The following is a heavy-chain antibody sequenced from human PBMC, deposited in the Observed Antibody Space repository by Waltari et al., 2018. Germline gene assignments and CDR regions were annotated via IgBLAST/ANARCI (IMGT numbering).Heavy chain of an antibody. CDR1: GFTFSSYA. D-gene: IGHD3-22*01. J-gene: IGHJ6*02. CDR3: AGRGYQTYYYYYGMDV. V-gene: IGHV3-23*01. Sequence: EVQLLESGGGLVQPGGSLRLSCAASGFTFSSYAMSWVRQAPGKGLEWVSAISGSGGSTYYADSVKGRFTISRDNSKNTLYLQMNSLRAEDTAVYYCAGRGYQTYYYYYGMDVWGQGTTVTVSS. CDR2: ISGSGGST.